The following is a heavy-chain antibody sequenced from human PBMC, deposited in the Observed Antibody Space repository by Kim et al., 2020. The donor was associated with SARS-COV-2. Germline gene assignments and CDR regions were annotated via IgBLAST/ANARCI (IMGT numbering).Heavy chain of an antibody. CDR1: GYSFTSYW. CDR3: ARGGITHIWGTDAFDI. D-gene: IGHD3-16*01. V-gene: IGHV5-10-1*01. Sequence: GESLKISCKGSGYSFTSYWISWVRQMPGKGLEWMGRIDPSDSYTNYSPSFQGHVTISADKSISTAYLQWSSLKASDTAMYYCARGGITHIWGTDAFDIWGQGTMVTVSS. J-gene: IGHJ3*02. CDR2: IDPSDSYT.